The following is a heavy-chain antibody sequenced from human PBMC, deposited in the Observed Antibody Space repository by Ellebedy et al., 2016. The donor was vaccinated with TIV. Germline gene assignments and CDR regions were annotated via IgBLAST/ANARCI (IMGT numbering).Heavy chain of an antibody. CDR1: GYTFTSYG. J-gene: IGHJ4*02. CDR2: INPSGGST. Sequence: ASVKVSXXASGYTFTSYGISWVRQAPGQGLELMGIINPSGGSTSYAQKFQGRVTMTRDTSTSTVYMELSSLRSEDTAVYYCAGYSGYDSVVVRWGQGTLVTVSS. CDR3: AGYSGYDSVVVR. D-gene: IGHD5-12*01. V-gene: IGHV1-46*01.